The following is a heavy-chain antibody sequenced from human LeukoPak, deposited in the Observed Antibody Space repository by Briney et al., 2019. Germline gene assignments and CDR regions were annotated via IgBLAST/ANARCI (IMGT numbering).Heavy chain of an antibody. CDR1: GGSNSSYY. J-gene: IGHJ4*02. V-gene: IGHV4-59*08. CDR3: ARYYSPAYGFDF. Sequence: SETLSLTCTVSGGSNSSYYWSWIRQPPGKGLEWIGCIYYSGSTNYNPSLRSRLTISVDTSKNQFSLKLNSVTAADTALYYCARYYSPAYGFDFWGQGTLVTVSS. CDR2: IYYSGST. D-gene: IGHD3-10*01.